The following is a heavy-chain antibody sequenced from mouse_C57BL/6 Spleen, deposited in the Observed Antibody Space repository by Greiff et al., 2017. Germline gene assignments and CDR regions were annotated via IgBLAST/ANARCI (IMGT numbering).Heavy chain of an antibody. J-gene: IGHJ4*01. D-gene: IGHD2-4*01. CDR1: GYTFTSYW. CDR2: IYPGSGST. V-gene: IGHV1-55*01. CDR3: ANIYYDYDGGFPYYYAMDY. Sequence: QVQLQQPGAELVKPGASVKMSCKASGYTFTSYWITWVKQRPGQGLEWIGDIYPGSGSTNYNEKFKSKATLTVDTSSSTAYMQLSSLTSEDSAVYYCANIYYDYDGGFPYYYAMDYWGQGTSVTVSS.